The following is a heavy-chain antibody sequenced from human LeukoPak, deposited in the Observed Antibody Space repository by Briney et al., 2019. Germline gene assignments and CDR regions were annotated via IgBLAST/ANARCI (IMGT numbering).Heavy chain of an antibody. CDR1: GGSFSGYY. CDR2: INHSGST. D-gene: IGHD6-19*01. J-gene: IGHJ4*02. V-gene: IGHV4-34*01. Sequence: NPSETLFLTCAVYGGSFSGYYWSWIRQPPGKGLEWIGEINHSGSTNYNPSLKSRVTISVDTSKNQFSLKLSSVTAADTAVYYCARGPIAVAGTGEIDYWGQGTLVTVSS. CDR3: ARGPIAVAGTGEIDY.